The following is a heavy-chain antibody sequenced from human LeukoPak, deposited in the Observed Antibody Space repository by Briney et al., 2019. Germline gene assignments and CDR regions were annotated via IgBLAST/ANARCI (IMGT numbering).Heavy chain of an antibody. Sequence: SETLSLTCTVSGGSISSYYWSWIRQPPGKGLEWIGYIYYSGSTNYNPSLKSRVTVSVETSKNQFSLKLSSVTAADTAVYYCATSYYYGSGSPDYWGRGTLVTVSS. V-gene: IGHV4-59*12. CDR3: ATSYYYGSGSPDY. CDR2: IYYSGST. D-gene: IGHD3-10*01. CDR1: GGSISSYY. J-gene: IGHJ4*02.